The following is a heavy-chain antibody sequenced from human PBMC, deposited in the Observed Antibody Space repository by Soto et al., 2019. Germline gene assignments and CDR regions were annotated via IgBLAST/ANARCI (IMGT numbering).Heavy chain of an antibody. J-gene: IGHJ5*02. CDR1: GFTFSSYS. V-gene: IGHV3-21*01. CDR2: ITSSSSYI. Sequence: GGSLRLSCAASGFTFSSYSMNWVRQAPGKGLEWVSSITSSSSYIYYADSVKGRFTISRDNAKNSLYLQMNSLRAEDTAVYYCARGGNSYARHWFDPWGQGTLVTVSS. CDR3: ARGGNSYARHWFDP. D-gene: IGHD2-2*01.